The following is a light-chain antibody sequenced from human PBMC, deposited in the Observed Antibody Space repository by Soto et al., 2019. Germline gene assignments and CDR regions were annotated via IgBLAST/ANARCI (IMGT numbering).Light chain of an antibody. CDR1: QSVTIGY. CDR2: GAR. V-gene: IGKV3-20*01. J-gene: IGKJ1*01. CDR3: QQYCTSPWT. Sequence: VLTQSPGTLSFSPGERATLSCRASQSVTIGYLPWFQQKPGQAPRLLIYGARTRATGVPDRVSASGSGTDFSRTISRLEPEDFAVDYCQQYCTSPWTFGQGTKVEIK.